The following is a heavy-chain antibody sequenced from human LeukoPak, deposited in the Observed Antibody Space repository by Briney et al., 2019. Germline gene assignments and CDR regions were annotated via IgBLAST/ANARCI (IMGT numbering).Heavy chain of an antibody. D-gene: IGHD5-18*01. CDR3: AKVGDTAMVKYGMDV. V-gene: IGHV3-30*18. J-gene: IGHJ6*02. Sequence: PGGSLRLSCAAPGFTFSSYGMHWVRQAPGKGLEWVAVISYDGSNKYYADSVKGRFTISRDNSKNTLYLQMNSLRAEDTAVYYCAKVGDTAMVKYGMDVWGQGTTVTVSS. CDR1: GFTFSSYG. CDR2: ISYDGSNK.